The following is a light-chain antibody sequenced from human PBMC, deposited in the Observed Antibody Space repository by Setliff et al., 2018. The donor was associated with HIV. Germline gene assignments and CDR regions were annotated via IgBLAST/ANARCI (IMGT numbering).Light chain of an antibody. CDR2: EVS. V-gene: IGLV2-14*01. CDR3: YSYTTRSTYG. CDR1: SSDVGASKY. J-gene: IGLJ1*01. Sequence: QSVLTQPASVSGSPGQSISISCTGTSSDVGASKYVSWYQLHPGTAPKLIIYEVSNRPSGISNRFSASKSGNTASLTISGLQTEDEADYYCYSYTTRSTYGFGTGTKV.